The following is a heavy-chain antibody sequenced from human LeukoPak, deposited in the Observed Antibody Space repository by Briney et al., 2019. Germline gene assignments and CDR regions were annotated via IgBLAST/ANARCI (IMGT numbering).Heavy chain of an antibody. J-gene: IGHJ4*02. D-gene: IGHD1-26*01. CDR3: ARGGASSRKFDY. CDR2: INPSGGST. Sequence: ASVKVSCKASGYTFTSYYMHWVRQAPGQGLEWMAIINPSGGSTSYAQKFQGRVTMTRDTSTSTVYMDRRRLRSEDTAVYYCARGGASSRKFDYWGQGTLVTVSS. CDR1: GYTFTSYY. V-gene: IGHV1-46*01.